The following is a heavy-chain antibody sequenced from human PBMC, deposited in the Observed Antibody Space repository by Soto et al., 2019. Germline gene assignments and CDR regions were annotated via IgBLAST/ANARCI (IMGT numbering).Heavy chain of an antibody. CDR2: TAPMFKQT. Sequence: QAHLVQSGAEVKKPGSSVMLSCKASGINVGSFIVSWVRQAPGQGLEWMGKTAPMFKQTHYARKFEGRVTISADTSTNTVYMELTDLQTEDTGVYYCTTLGPWGQGTQVTVSS. CDR1: GINVGSFI. J-gene: IGHJ5*02. V-gene: IGHV1-69*08. D-gene: IGHD2-15*01. CDR3: TTLGP.